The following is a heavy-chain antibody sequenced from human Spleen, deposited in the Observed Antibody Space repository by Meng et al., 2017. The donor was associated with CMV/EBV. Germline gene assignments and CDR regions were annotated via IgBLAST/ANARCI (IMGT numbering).Heavy chain of an antibody. J-gene: IGHJ6*02. CDR1: GGSIRNYF. D-gene: IGHD2/OR15-2a*01. V-gene: IGHV4-59*01. CDR3: ARFELLKYLYGLDV. CDR2: IYYSGST. Sequence: SETLSLTCTVSGGSIRNYFWSWIRQPPGKGLEWIGYIYYSGSTNYNPSLKSRVTISVDTSKNQFSLKLRSVTAADTAVYYCARFELLKYLYGLDVWGQGTTVTVS.